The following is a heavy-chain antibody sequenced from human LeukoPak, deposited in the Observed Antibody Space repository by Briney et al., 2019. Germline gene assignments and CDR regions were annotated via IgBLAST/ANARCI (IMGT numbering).Heavy chain of an antibody. V-gene: IGHV1-18*01. CDR3: AREFGHCSGDNCFYFFDS. CDR2: INTDKGHT. Sequence: ASVKVSCKASGYTLTNYNISWVRQAPGQGLQWMGGINTDKGHTNFVPKFQGRVTVTTDTSTNTAYMELRRLRSDDTAVYYCAREFGHCSGDNCFYFFDSWGQGSLVTVSS. CDR1: GYTLTNYN. D-gene: IGHD2-15*01. J-gene: IGHJ4*02.